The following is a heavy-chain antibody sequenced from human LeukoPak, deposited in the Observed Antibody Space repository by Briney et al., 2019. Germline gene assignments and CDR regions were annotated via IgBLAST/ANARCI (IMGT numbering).Heavy chain of an antibody. CDR1: GTFVSGFY. CDR2: IYSTGTT. Sequence: SETLSLTCTVSGTFVSGFYWTWIRQPPGKGLEWIGFIYSTGTTSYNSSLQSRVTISVDTSKSQVSLKLTSVTAADTAVYYCARITNRGYSYPSSVEYFDLWGRGTLVTVSS. J-gene: IGHJ2*01. D-gene: IGHD5-18*01. V-gene: IGHV4-59*02. CDR3: ARITNRGYSYPSSVEYFDL.